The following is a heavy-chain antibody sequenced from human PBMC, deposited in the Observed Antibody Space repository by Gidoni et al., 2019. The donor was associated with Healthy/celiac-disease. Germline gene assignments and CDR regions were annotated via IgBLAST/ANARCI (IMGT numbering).Heavy chain of an antibody. J-gene: IGHJ4*02. V-gene: IGHV3-33*01. CDR2: IWYDGSNK. Sequence: QVQLVESGGGVVQPGRSLRPSCAASGFTFSSYGMHWVRQAPGQGLEWVAVIWYDGSNKYYADSVKGRFTISRDNSKNTLYLQMNSLRAEDTAVYYCARDYPDIAAAGIDYWGQGTLVTVSS. CDR3: ARDYPDIAAAGIDY. D-gene: IGHD6-13*01. CDR1: GFTFSSYG.